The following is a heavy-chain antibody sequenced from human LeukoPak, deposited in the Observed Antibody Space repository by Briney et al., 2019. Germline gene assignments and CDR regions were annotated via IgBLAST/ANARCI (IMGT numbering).Heavy chain of an antibody. Sequence: GGSLRLSCAASGFTFSSYEMNWVRQAPGKGLERVSYISSSGSTIYSADSVKGRFTISRDNAKNSLYLQMNSLRAEDTAVYYCSRGMSYYDSNGYYHDAFDIWGQGTMVTVSS. D-gene: IGHD3-22*01. J-gene: IGHJ3*02. CDR2: ISSSGSTI. CDR3: SRGMSYYDSNGYYHDAFDI. V-gene: IGHV3-48*03. CDR1: GFTFSSYE.